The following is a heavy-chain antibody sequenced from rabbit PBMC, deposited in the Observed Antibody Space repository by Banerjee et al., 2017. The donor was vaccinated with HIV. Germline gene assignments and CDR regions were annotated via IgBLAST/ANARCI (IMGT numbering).Heavy chain of an antibody. CDR3: ARGWITMTMNL. CDR2: IDVGSKGTT. J-gene: IGHJ4*01. V-gene: IGHV1S40*01. D-gene: IGHD2-1*01. CDR1: GLDFSSSYW. Sequence: QSLEESGGDLVKPGASLTLTCTASGLDFSSSYWMCWIRQAPGKGLEWIACIDVGSKGTTHYVSWAKGRFTISKTSSTTVTLQMTSLTAADTATYFCARGWITMTMNLWGQGTLVTVS.